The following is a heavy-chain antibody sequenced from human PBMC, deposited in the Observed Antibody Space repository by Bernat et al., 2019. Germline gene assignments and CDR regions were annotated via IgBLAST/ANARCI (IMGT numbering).Heavy chain of an antibody. CDR1: GYTFSSYG. CDR3: ARTSSGPVHDY. CDR2: ISVYNGNT. V-gene: IGHV1-18*01. Sequence: QVQLVQSGAEVKKPGASVKVSCKASGYTFSSYGIGWVRQAPGQGLEWMGWISVYNGNTKYAQELQGRVTMTTDTSTSTAYLELRSLRSDDTAVYYCARTSSGPVHDYRGQGTLVTVSS. J-gene: IGHJ4*02.